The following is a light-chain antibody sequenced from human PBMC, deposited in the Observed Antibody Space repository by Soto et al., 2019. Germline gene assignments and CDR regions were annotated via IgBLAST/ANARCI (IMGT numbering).Light chain of an antibody. CDR3: QQYENLPT. V-gene: IGKV1-33*01. J-gene: IGKJ5*01. Sequence: DIQMTQSPSSLSASVGDRVTITCQASQNINNYLNWYQQKPGRAPKLLIYDASNLEAGVPSRFRGSGSGIDFTFTISRLQPEDIATYYCQQYENLPTFGKGTRLGIK. CDR1: QNINNY. CDR2: DAS.